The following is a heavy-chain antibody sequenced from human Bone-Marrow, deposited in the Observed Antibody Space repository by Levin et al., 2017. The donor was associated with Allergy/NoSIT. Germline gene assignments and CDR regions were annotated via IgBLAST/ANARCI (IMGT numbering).Heavy chain of an antibody. J-gene: IGHJ6*02. CDR1: GFTFSNYW. V-gene: IGHV3-7*04. Sequence: PGGSLRLSCATSGFTFSNYWMSWVRQAPGKGLEWVANIKEDGGEKYYVDSVKGRFTISRDNAKNSLHLQMHSLSVGDTAVYYCARDRGYNYGPGFSYFHYFGMDDWGQGTTVTVSS. CDR3: ARDRGYNYGPGFSYFHYFGMDD. CDR2: IKEDGGEK. D-gene: IGHD5-18*01.